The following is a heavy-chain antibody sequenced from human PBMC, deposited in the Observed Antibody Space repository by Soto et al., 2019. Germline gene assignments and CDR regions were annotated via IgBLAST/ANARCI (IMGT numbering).Heavy chain of an antibody. CDR1: GGSFSAYY. CDR2: VNPTGTT. V-gene: IGHV4-34*01. J-gene: IGHJ3*02. Sequence: SETLSLTCAVYGGSFSAYYWSWIRQSPGKELEWIGEVNPTGTTKYNPSLKSRVTMSLDTSKNQFSLNLNSVTAADTALYYCARSREQWLVVAFEIWGQGRMV. D-gene: IGHD6-19*01. CDR3: ARSREQWLVVAFEI.